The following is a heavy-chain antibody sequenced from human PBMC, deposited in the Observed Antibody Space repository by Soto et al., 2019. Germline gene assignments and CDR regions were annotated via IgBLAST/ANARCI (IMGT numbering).Heavy chain of an antibody. D-gene: IGHD3-9*01. Sequence: QVQLQESGPGLVKPSQTLSLTCTVSGGSISSGGYYWSWIRQHPGKGLEWIGYIYYSGSTYYNPSLKSRVTISVDPSKNQFSLKLSSVTAADTAVYYCATSSNWLLSFDYWGQGTLVTVSS. J-gene: IGHJ4*02. V-gene: IGHV4-31*03. CDR2: IYYSGST. CDR3: ATSSNWLLSFDY. CDR1: GGSISSGGYY.